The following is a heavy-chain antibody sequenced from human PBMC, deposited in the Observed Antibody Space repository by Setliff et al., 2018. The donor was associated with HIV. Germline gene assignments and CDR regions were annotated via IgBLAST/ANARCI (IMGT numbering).Heavy chain of an antibody. D-gene: IGHD6-6*01. CDR3: ARDASSIAALSYYYAMDV. Sequence: LRLSCAASGFTFISYGMHWVRQAPGKGLEWVAVIWYNGSNKYYADSVKGRFTISSDTAKNALYLQMNSLRAEDTAVYYCARDASSIAALSYYYAMDVWGQGTTVTVSS. J-gene: IGHJ6*02. V-gene: IGHV3-33*01. CDR1: GFTFISYG. CDR2: IWYNGSNK.